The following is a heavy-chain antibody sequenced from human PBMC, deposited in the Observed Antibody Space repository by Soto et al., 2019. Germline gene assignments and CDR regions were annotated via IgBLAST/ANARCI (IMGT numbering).Heavy chain of an antibody. CDR2: IKQDGSEI. D-gene: IGHD6-13*01. CDR1: GFTFSDEW. J-gene: IGHJ4*02. V-gene: IGHV3-7*02. CDR3: ATIAAVRFDY. Sequence: EVQLVESGGGLVQPGGSLRLSCAAYGFTFSDEWMSWVRQAPGKGLEWVGNIKQDGSEIYYLDSVKGRFTISRDNAKNSLYLQMNSLRGDDTAVYYCATIAAVRFDYSGQGTLVTVSS.